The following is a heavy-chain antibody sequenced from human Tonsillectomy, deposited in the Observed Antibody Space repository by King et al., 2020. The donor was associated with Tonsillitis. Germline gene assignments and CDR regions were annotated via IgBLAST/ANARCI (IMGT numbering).Heavy chain of an antibody. Sequence: VQLVESGGGLVQPGGSLRLSCAASGFTFSSYSMNWVRQAPGKGLEWVSYISSSSSTIYYADSVKGRFTISRDNAKNSLYLQMNSLRDEDTAVYYCERDPRTPIMITFGGVFSVGAFDIWGQGTMVTVSS. CDR2: ISSSSSTI. D-gene: IGHD3-16*01. V-gene: IGHV3-48*02. CDR3: ERDPRTPIMITFGGVFSVGAFDI. J-gene: IGHJ3*02. CDR1: GFTFSSYS.